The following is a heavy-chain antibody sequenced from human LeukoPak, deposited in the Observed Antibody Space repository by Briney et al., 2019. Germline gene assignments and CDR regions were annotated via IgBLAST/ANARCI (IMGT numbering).Heavy chain of an antibody. CDR2: ISAYNGNT. D-gene: IGHD3-22*01. J-gene: IGHJ4*02. V-gene: IGHV1-18*01. CDR3: ARDSLGDDSSGYYLYFDY. Sequence: GASVTVSCKASGYTFTSYGISWVRQAPGQGLEWMGWISAYNGNTNYAQKLQGRVTMTTDTSTSTAYMELRSLRSDDTAVYYCARDSLGDDSSGYYLYFDYWGQGTLVTVSS. CDR1: GYTFTSYG.